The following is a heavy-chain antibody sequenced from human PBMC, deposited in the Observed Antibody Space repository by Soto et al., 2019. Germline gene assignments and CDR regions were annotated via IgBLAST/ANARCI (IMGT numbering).Heavy chain of an antibody. CDR2: IIPILGIA. J-gene: IGHJ3*02. V-gene: IGHV1-69*02. CDR3: ARANYYGSGSYYNGDFDI. CDR1: GGTFSSYT. Sequence: QVQLVQSGAEVKKPGSSVKVSCKASGGTFSSYTISWVRQAPGQGLEWMGRIIPILGIANYAQKFQGRGTITADKSTSTAYMELSSLRSEDTAVYYCARANYYGSGSYYNGDFDIWGQGTMVTVSS. D-gene: IGHD3-10*01.